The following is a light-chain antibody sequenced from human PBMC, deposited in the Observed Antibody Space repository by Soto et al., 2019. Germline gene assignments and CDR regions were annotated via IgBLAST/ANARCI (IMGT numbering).Light chain of an antibody. Sequence: QSALTQPPSASGSPGQSVTISCTGTSRDVGGYNWVSWYQQHPGKAPKFMIYEVNRRASGVPDRCSVTKSGNTASLTISGLQTDDEADYYFASYAGNNNPVIFGGGTKLTVL. J-gene: IGLJ2*01. V-gene: IGLV2-8*01. CDR2: EVN. CDR1: SRDVGGYNW. CDR3: ASYAGNNNPVI.